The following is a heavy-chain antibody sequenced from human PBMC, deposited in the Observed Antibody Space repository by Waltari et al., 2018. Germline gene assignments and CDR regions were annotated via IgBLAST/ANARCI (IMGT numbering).Heavy chain of an antibody. CDR1: RFPFSRYA. J-gene: IGHJ4*02. V-gene: IGHV3-23*01. CDR2: VGWDGAAP. CDR3: ATLYSDYADY. Sequence: EVHLLESGGDLVHPGGSLRLSCAASRFPFSRYAMNWVRQAPGRGLEWVALVGWDGAAPIYADSVKGRFTISRDNSKTTLYLQMNSLRVEDTAVYYCATLYSDYADYWGQGTLVTVSS. D-gene: IGHD4-4*01.